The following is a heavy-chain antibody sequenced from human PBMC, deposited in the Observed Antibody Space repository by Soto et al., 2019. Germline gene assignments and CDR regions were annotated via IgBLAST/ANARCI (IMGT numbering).Heavy chain of an antibody. J-gene: IGHJ5*02. CDR1: GFSLTTAGMG. V-gene: IGHV2-5*04. Sequence: QITLKESGPALVKPTQTLTLTCSFSGFSLTTAGMGVGWIRQPPGKAPEWVALVYWDDDKRYNPSLRSRLTITKDTSKNLVVVTLTDMDPVDTGTYYCVRRGTSSAAAGWFDPWGQGILVTVSS. CDR3: VRRGTSSAAAGWFDP. CDR2: VYWDDDK. D-gene: IGHD3-16*01.